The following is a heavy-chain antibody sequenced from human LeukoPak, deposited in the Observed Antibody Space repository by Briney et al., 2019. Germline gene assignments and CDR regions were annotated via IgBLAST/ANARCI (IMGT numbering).Heavy chain of an antibody. CDR2: IYYNGST. D-gene: IGHD4-23*01. Sequence: SETLSLTCTVSGGSISSYYWSWIRQPPGKGLEWIGYIYYNGSTNYNPSLKSRVTISVDTSKNQFSLKLSSVTAADTAVYYCARDDYGGNQAFDYWGQGTLVTVSS. V-gene: IGHV4-59*12. CDR1: GGSISSYY. CDR3: ARDDYGGNQAFDY. J-gene: IGHJ4*02.